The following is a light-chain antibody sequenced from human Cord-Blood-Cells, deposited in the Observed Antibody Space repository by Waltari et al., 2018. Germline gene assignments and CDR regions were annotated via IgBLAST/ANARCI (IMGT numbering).Light chain of an antibody. J-gene: IGLJ2*01. CDR3: SSYTSSSTVV. Sequence: QSALTQPASVSGSPGQSITISCTGTSSDVGGYNYVSWYQQHPGKAPKLMIYDVSNRPSGVSNRFSGSNSGNTASQTISGLQAEADADYYCSSYTSSSTVVFGGGTKLTVL. V-gene: IGLV2-14*01. CDR1: SSDVGGYNY. CDR2: DVS.